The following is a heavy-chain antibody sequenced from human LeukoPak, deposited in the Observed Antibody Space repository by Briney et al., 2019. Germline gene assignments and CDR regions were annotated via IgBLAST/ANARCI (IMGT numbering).Heavy chain of an antibody. CDR2: INHSGST. CDR3: ARAAGLTYCGGDCYSGYFDY. J-gene: IGHJ4*02. V-gene: IGHV4-34*01. CDR1: GGSFSGYY. D-gene: IGHD2-21*02. Sequence: SETLSLTCAHSGGSFSGYYWSWIRQPPGKGLEWIGEINHSGSTNYNPSLKSRVTISVDTSKNQFSLKLSSVTAADTAVYYCARAAGLTYCGGDCYSGYFDYWGQGTLVTVSS.